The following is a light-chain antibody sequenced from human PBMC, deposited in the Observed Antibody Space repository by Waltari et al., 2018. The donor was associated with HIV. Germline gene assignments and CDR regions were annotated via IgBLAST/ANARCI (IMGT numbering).Light chain of an antibody. Sequence: DIVITQTPDSLAESLGERATINCKSSQSVLYSSNNKNYLAWYQQKPGQPPKLLIYWATTRESGVPDRFSGSGSGTDFTLTISSLQAEDVAVYYCQQYYDTPLTFGGGTKVEIK. CDR1: QSVLYSSNNKNY. J-gene: IGKJ4*01. CDR3: QQYYDTPLT. CDR2: WAT. V-gene: IGKV4-1*01.